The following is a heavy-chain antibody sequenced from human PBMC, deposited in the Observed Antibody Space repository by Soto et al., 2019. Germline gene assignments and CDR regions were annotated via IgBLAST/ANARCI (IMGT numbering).Heavy chain of an antibody. V-gene: IGHV2-5*02. D-gene: IGHD3-22*01. J-gene: IGHJ4*02. Sequence: QITLKESGPTLVKPTQTLTLTCTFSGFSLSTSGVGVAWIRQPPGKALEWLALIYWDDDKRYSPSLKNRLTIXKXTXXNQVVLIMTNMDPVDTATYYCAHRLYDSSGYSFDYWGQGTLVTVSS. CDR3: AHRLYDSSGYSFDY. CDR2: IYWDDDK. CDR1: GFSLSTSGVG.